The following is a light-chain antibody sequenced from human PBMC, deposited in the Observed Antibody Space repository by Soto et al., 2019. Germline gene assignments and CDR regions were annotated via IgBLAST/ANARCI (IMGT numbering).Light chain of an antibody. CDR1: SSNIGAGYD. Sequence: QAVVTQPPSVSGAPGQRVTISCTGSSSNIGAGYDVHWYQQLPGTAPKLLIYGNSNRPSGVPDRFSGSKSGTSASLAITGLQAEDEADYYCQSYDSSLRGSVCGGGTKLTVL. CDR2: GNS. CDR3: QSYDSSLRGSV. V-gene: IGLV1-40*01. J-gene: IGLJ2*01.